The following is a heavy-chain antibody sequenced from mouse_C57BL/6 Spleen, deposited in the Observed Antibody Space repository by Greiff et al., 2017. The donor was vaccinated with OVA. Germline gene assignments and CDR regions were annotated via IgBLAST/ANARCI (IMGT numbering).Heavy chain of an antibody. Sequence: EVHLVESGGGLVKPGGSLKLSCAASGFTFSDYGMHWVRQAPEQGLEWVAYISSGSSTIYYADTVKGRFTISRDNAKNTLFLQMTSLRSEDTAMYYCARAGRGAMDYWGQGTSVTVSS. D-gene: IGHD4-1*01. V-gene: IGHV5-17*01. J-gene: IGHJ4*01. CDR2: ISSGSSTI. CDR3: ARAGRGAMDY. CDR1: GFTFSDYG.